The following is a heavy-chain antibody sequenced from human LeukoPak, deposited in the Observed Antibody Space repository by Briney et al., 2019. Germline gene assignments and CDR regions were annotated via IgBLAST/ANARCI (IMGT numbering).Heavy chain of an antibody. CDR2: IKQDGGEK. V-gene: IGHV3-7*01. CDR3: TVAGTVGRLVYYFDY. Sequence: PGGSLRLSCVASGFAFSSYWMSWVRQAPGKGLEWVANIKQDGGEKYYVDSVKGRFTISRDNAKNSLFLQMNSLRVEDTAVYYCTVAGTVGRLVYYFDYWGQGTLVTVSS. CDR1: GFAFSSYW. J-gene: IGHJ4*02. D-gene: IGHD6-19*01.